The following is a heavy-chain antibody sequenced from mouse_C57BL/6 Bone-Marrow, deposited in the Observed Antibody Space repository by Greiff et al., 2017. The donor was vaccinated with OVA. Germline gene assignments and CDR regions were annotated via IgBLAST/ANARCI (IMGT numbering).Heavy chain of an antibody. J-gene: IGHJ3*01. Sequence: QVQLQQPGAELVKPGASVKLSCKASGYTFTSYWMHWVKQRPGQGLEWIGMIHPNSGSTNYNEKFKSKATLTVDKSSSTAYMQLSSLTSEDSAVYYCARRSAGLYGSAYWGQGTLVTVSA. D-gene: IGHD1-1*01. V-gene: IGHV1-64*01. CDR1: GYTFTSYW. CDR2: IHPNSGST. CDR3: ARRSAGLYGSAY.